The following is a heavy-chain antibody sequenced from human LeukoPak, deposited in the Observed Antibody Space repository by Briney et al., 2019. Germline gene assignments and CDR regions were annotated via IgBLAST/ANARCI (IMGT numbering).Heavy chain of an antibody. CDR2: IYYSGST. CDR1: GGSVSSSSYY. V-gene: IGHV4-61*01. CDR3: ARVVVYGDYPSWFDP. J-gene: IGHJ5*02. Sequence: SETLSLTCTVSGGSVSSSSYYWSWIRQPPGKGLEWIGYIYYSGSTNYNPSLKSRVTISVDTSKNQFSLKLSSVTAADTAVYYCARVVVYGDYPSWFDPWGQGTLVTVSS. D-gene: IGHD4-17*01.